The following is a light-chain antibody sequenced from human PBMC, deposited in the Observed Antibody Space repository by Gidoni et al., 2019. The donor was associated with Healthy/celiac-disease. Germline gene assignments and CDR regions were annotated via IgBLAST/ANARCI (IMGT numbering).Light chain of an antibody. CDR2: WAS. CDR3: QQYYSTDPT. V-gene: IGKV4-1*01. J-gene: IGKJ1*01. Sequence: DIVMTQSPDSRAVSLGERATINCKSSQSVLYSSNNKNYLAWYQQKPGQPPKLLIYWASTRESGFPDRFSGSGSGTDFTLTIRSLQAEDVAVYYCQQYYSTDPTFGQGTKVEIK. CDR1: QSVLYSSNNKNY.